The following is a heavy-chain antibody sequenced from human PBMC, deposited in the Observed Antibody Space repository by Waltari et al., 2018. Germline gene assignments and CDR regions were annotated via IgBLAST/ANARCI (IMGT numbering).Heavy chain of an antibody. V-gene: IGHV3-7*01. CDR1: GFTFRGSW. CDR2: IKEDGSKK. D-gene: IGHD3-3*01. J-gene: IGHJ4*02. Sequence: EVQLVESGGGLVQPGGSLRLSCAGSGFTFRGSWMAWVRQAPGKGVGGVANIKEDGSKKNYGDSGWGRFTISGDNAKNSLYLQMNSLRAEDTALYYCVRHGFWNFDFWGQGTLVTVAS. CDR3: VRHGFWNFDF.